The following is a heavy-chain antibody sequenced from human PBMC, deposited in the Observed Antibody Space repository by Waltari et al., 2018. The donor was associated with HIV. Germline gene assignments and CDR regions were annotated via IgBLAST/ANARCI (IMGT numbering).Heavy chain of an antibody. Sequence: EVQLLESGGGLVQPGGSLRLSCAASGFTFSSYAMSWVRQAPGKGLGVVLGISGRGCRKYYPCSREGRVNISVDNSKNPVDLEMNSLRGQGKAGYYCAESGSGWQDWGQGNLVNGSS. CDR1: GFTFSSYA. V-gene: IGHV3-23*01. CDR2: ISGRGCRK. D-gene: IGHD6-19*01. CDR3: AESGSGWQD. J-gene: IGHJ1*01.